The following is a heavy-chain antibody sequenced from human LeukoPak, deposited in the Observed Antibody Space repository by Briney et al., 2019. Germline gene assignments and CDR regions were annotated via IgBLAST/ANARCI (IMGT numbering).Heavy chain of an antibody. V-gene: IGHV3-30*02. J-gene: IGHJ4*02. D-gene: IGHD4-17*01. CDR1: AFSFSNYG. Sequence: GGSLRLSCAASAFSFSNYGMHWIRQAPGKGLEWVTFIRFDGTIIYYADSVKGRFTISRDNSKNTVYLQMKGLRPEDTAVYYCAKDPTGVTGDYFPYWGQGTLVTVSS. CDR3: AKDPTGVTGDYFPY. CDR2: IRFDGTII.